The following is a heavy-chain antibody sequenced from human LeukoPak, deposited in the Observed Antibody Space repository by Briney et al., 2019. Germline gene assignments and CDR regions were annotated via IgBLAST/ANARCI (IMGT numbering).Heavy chain of an antibody. CDR3: ARDQRRWELLRYFDY. CDR2: ISAYNGNT. J-gene: IGHJ4*02. V-gene: IGHV1-18*01. CDR1: GYTFTSYG. Sequence: ASVKVSCKASGYTFTSYGISWVRQAPGQGLEWMGWISAYNGNTNRAQKLQGRVTMTTDTSTSKAYMELRSLRSDDTAVYYCARDQRRWELLRYFDYWGQGTLVTVS. D-gene: IGHD1-26*01.